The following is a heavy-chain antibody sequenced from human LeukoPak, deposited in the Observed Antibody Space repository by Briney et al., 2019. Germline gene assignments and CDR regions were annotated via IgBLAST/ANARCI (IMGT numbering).Heavy chain of an antibody. Sequence: VASVKVSCKAPGYTFTGYYMHWVRQAPGQGLEWMGWINPNSGGTNYAQKFQGRVTMTRDTSISTAYMELSRLRSDDTAVYYCARVKVVVVVPAAIFDYWGQGTLVTVSS. D-gene: IGHD2-2*01. J-gene: IGHJ4*02. CDR3: ARVKVVVVVPAAIFDY. CDR1: GYTFTGYY. V-gene: IGHV1-2*02. CDR2: INPNSGGT.